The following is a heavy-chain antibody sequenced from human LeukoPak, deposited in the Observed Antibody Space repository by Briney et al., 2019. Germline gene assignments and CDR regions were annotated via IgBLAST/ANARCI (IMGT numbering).Heavy chain of an antibody. V-gene: IGHV3-23*01. Sequence: GGSLRLSCAVSGNSLSNYGLSWVRQPPGKGREWVAGNSGRGDGKNHADSVKRRFTISRDNPKNTLYLQMNRLRAEDTDVYFCAKRGVVIRVILVGFHKEAYYFDSWGQGALVTVSS. D-gene: IGHD3-22*01. CDR3: AKRGVVIRVILVGFHKEAYYFDS. CDR2: NSGRGDGK. J-gene: IGHJ4*02. CDR1: GNSLSNYG.